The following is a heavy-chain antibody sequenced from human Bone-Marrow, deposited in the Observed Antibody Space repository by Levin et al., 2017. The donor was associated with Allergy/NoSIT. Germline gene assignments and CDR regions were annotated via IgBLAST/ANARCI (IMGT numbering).Heavy chain of an antibody. Sequence: PGGSLRLSCAASGFTFSSYGMHWVRQAPGKGLEWVAVISYDGSNKYYADSVKGRFTISRDNSKNTLYLQMNSLRAEDTAVYYCAKDETLQRYYDILTGPDYWGQGTLVTVSS. J-gene: IGHJ4*02. CDR1: GFTFSSYG. CDR3: AKDETLQRYYDILTGPDY. CDR2: ISYDGSNK. V-gene: IGHV3-30*18. D-gene: IGHD3-9*01.